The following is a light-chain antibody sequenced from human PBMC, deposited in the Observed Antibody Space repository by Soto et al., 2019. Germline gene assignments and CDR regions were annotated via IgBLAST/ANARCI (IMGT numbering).Light chain of an antibody. Sequence: DIQMTQSPSTLSASVGDRVSITCRASQSVYRYLACYQQKPGKATHLLIYDASSLESGVPSRFSGSGSGTEFTLTISSLQPDDFTTFYCKQYKDYTWTFGQGTKVDIK. J-gene: IGKJ1*01. CDR1: QSVYRY. CDR2: DAS. V-gene: IGKV1-5*01. CDR3: KQYKDYTWT.